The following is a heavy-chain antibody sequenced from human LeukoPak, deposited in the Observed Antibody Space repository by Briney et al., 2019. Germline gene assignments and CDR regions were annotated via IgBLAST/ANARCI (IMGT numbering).Heavy chain of an antibody. Sequence: GGSLRLSCAASGFTFSSYAMHWVRQAPGKGLEWVAVISYDGSNKYYADSVKGRFTISRDNSKNTLYLQMNSLRAEDTAVYYCARDRALLWFGELFGAFDIWGQGTMVTVSS. J-gene: IGHJ3*02. D-gene: IGHD3-10*01. V-gene: IGHV3-30-3*01. CDR1: GFTFSSYA. CDR3: ARDRALLWFGELFGAFDI. CDR2: ISYDGSNK.